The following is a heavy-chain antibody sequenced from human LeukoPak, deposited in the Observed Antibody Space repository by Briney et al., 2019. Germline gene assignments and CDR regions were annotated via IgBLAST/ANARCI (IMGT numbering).Heavy chain of an antibody. CDR3: ARANSYAPGGYFDY. J-gene: IGHJ4*02. D-gene: IGHD5-18*01. CDR1: GGTFSSYA. V-gene: IGHV1-69*04. Sequence: SVKVSCKASGGTFSSYAISWVRQAPGQGLEGMGRIIPILGIANYAQKFQGRVTITADKSTSTAYMELSSLRSEDTAVYYCARANSYAPGGYFDYWGQGTLVTVSS. CDR2: IIPILGIA.